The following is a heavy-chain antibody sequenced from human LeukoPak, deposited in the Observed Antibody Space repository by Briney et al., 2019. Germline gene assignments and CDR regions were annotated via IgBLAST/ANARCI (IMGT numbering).Heavy chain of an antibody. CDR2: TYYSGSI. CDR3: ARALPTGYSSSWYGGGYYYYYYMDV. CDR1: GGSITTFY. D-gene: IGHD6-13*01. J-gene: IGHJ6*03. V-gene: IGHV4-59*12. Sequence: SETLSVTCTVSGGSITTFYWSWIRQSPGKGLEWIGYTYYSGSIDYNPSLKSRVTISVDMSKNQFSLKLSSVTAADTAVYYCARALPTGYSSSWYGGGYYYYYYMDVWGKGTTVTVSS.